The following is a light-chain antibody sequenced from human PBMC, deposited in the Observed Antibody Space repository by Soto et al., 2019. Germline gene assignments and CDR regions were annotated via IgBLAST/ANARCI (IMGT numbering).Light chain of an antibody. CDR3: QQPVNWHPN. CDR2: DAS. Sequence: ETVLTQSPARLSLSPGERATLSCRAGQSVSDYLAWYQQKPGQPPRLLFFDASNRVTGVPARFSAGGSATDFTLIISNLEPEDFEVYYCQQPVNWHPNFGGGTKADI. CDR1: QSVSDY. J-gene: IGKJ4*01. V-gene: IGKV3-11*01.